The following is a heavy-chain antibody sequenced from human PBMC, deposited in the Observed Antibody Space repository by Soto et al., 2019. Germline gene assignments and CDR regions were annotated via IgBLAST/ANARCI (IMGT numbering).Heavy chain of an antibody. CDR2: ISSSSSYI. CDR1: GFTFSSYS. V-gene: IGHV3-21*01. Sequence: GGSLRLSCAASGFTFSSYSMNWVRQAPGKGLEWVSSISSSSSYIYYADSVKGRFTISRDNAKNSLYLQMNSLRAEDTAVYYCARDRDIVVVPAAMDYWGQGTLVTVSS. CDR3: ARDRDIVVVPAAMDY. J-gene: IGHJ4*02. D-gene: IGHD2-2*01.